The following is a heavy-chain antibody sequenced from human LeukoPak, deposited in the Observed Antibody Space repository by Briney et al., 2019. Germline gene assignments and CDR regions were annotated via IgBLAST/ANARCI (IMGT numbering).Heavy chain of an antibody. CDR2: IIPIFGTA. V-gene: IGHV1-69*01. J-gene: IGHJ4*02. CDR1: GGTFSSYA. Sequence: SVKVSCKASGGTFSSYAISWVRQAPGQGLEWMGGIIPIFGTANYAQKFQGRVTITADESTSTAYMELSRLRSEDTAVYYWASCVGGGKYDYVGGTFDYWGQGTLVTVSS. CDR3: ASCVGGGKYDYVGGTFDY. D-gene: IGHD3-16*01.